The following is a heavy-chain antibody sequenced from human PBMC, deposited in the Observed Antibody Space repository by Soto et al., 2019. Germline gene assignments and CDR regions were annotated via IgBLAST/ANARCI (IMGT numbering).Heavy chain of an antibody. J-gene: IGHJ3*02. CDR1: NGPFDFYY. D-gene: IGHD3-9*01. Sequence: GPGPSPASETLSLTCAVSNGPFDFYYWSWIRQPPNKGLEWIGETNHRGSANYNPSLKSRVTISVDASKHQVSLKLTSVTAADSGLYYCARPLLSGVDDAFNIWGQGTMVTVSS. CDR2: TNHRGSA. V-gene: IGHV4-34*01. CDR3: ARPLLSGVDDAFNI.